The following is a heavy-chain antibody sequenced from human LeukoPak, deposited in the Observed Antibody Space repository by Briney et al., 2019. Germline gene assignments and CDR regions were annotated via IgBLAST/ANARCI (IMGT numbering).Heavy chain of an antibody. V-gene: IGHV1-69*06. CDR3: ARDYGYCSSTSCSRNWFDP. CDR1: GGTFSSYA. D-gene: IGHD2-2*03. Sequence: ASVKVSCKASGGTFSSYAISWVRQAPGQGLEWMGGIIPIFGTANYAQKFQGRVTITADKSTSTAYMELSSLRSEDTAVYYCARDYGYCSSTSCSRNWFDPWGQGTLVTVSS. CDR2: IIPIFGTA. J-gene: IGHJ5*02.